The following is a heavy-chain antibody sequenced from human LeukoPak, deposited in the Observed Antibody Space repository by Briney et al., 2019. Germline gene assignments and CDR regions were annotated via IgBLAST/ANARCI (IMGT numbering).Heavy chain of an antibody. J-gene: IGHJ4*02. Sequence: SETLSLTCTVAGYSIRSDYYWGWIRQPPGKGLEWIGSIYHSGSTYYNPSLKSRVTISVDTSKNQFSLKLSSVTAADTAVYYCARAIEVGAMTPFDYWGQGTLVTVSS. V-gene: IGHV4-38-2*02. CDR1: GYSIRSDYY. CDR3: ARAIEVGAMTPFDY. CDR2: IYHSGST. D-gene: IGHD1-26*01.